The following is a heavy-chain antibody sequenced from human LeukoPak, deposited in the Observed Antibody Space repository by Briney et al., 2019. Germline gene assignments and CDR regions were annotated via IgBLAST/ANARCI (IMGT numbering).Heavy chain of an antibody. Sequence: SETLSLTCAVYGGSFSGYHWSWIRQPPGKGLEWIGEINHSGSTNYNPSLKSRVTISVDTSKNQFSLKLSSVTAADTAVYYCARGSKWLRLRMIVGTVFDYWGQGTLVTVSS. D-gene: IGHD5-12*01. V-gene: IGHV4-34*01. J-gene: IGHJ4*02. CDR2: INHSGST. CDR1: GGSFSGYH. CDR3: ARGSKWLRLRMIVGTVFDY.